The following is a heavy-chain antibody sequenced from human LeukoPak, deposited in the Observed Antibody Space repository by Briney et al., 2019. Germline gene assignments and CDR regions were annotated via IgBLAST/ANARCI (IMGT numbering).Heavy chain of an antibody. V-gene: IGHV4-31*03. CDR3: ARVRDGYNYLLFDY. CDR1: GGSISSGGYY. Sequence: PSQTLSLTCTDSGGSISSGGYYWSWIRQHPGKGLEWIGYIYYSGSTYYNPSLKSRVTISVDTSKNQFSLKLSSVTAADTAVYYCARVRDGYNYLLFDYWGQGTLVTVSS. J-gene: IGHJ4*02. D-gene: IGHD5-24*01. CDR2: IYYSGST.